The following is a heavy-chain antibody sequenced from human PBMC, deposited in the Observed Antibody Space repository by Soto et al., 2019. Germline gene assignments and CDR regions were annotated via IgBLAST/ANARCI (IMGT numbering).Heavy chain of an antibody. V-gene: IGHV1-8*01. CDR1: GYXFTSYD. CDR2: MNPNSGNT. Sequence: GASVKVSCKASGYXFTSYDINWVRQATGQGLEWMGWMNPNSGNTGYAQKFQGRVTMTRNTSISTAYMELSSLRSEDTAVYYCARGHGIAARRLNWFDPWGQGTLVTVS. CDR3: ARGHGIAARRLNWFDP. D-gene: IGHD6-6*01. J-gene: IGHJ5*02.